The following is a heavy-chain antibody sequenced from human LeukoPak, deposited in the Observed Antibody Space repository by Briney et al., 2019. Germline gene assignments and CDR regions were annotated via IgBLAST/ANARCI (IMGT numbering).Heavy chain of an antibody. CDR3: ARHDPGWFDT. CDR2: IHYSGST. CDR1: GGSISSSY. J-gene: IGHJ5*02. Sequence: TSETLSLTCTVSGGSISSSYWSWIRQPPGKGLEWIGYIHYSGSTNYNPSLKSRATISVDTSKAHFSLKLSSATAADTAVYYCARHDPGWFDTWGQGTLATVSS. V-gene: IGHV4-59*08. D-gene: IGHD7-27*01.